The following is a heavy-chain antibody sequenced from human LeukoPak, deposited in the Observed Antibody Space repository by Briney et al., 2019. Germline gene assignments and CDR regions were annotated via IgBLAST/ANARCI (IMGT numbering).Heavy chain of an antibody. CDR3: ARLKFYDSTGYSPGYYMDV. V-gene: IGHV4-4*07. CDR1: GGSIISNY. Sequence: SETLSLTCTVSGGSIISNYWSWIRQSAGTGLEWIGRIYGSGITDYNPSLKSRVTMSLDTSRKQFSLRLTSVTAADTAVYYCARLKFYDSTGYSPGYYMDVWGKGTTVSVSS. CDR2: IYGSGIT. J-gene: IGHJ6*03. D-gene: IGHD3-22*01.